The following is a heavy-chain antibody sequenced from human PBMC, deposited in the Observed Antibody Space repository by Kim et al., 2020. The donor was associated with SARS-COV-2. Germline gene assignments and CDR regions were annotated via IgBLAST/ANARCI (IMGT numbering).Heavy chain of an antibody. CDR1: GFTFSSYA. V-gene: IGHV3-23*01. CDR3: SKDHFYVPTSNWFDH. D-gene: IGHD3-10*02. CDR2: ISGSGST. J-gene: IGHJ5*02. Sequence: GGSLRLSCAASGFTFSSYAMSWVRQAPGKGLEWVSSISGSGSTYYKDSVKSRFTIFTDNSNNTLYLRLISLLAADTAIYYCSKDHFYVPTSNWFDHWGQG.